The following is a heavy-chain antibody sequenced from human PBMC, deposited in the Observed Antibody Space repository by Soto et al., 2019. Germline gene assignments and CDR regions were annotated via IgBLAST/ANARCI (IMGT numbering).Heavy chain of an antibody. Sequence: SETLSLTCAVYGGSFSGYYWSWTRQPPGKGLEWIGEINHSGSTNYNPSLKSRVTISVDTSKNQFSLKLSSVTAADTAVYYCARDTRIAVAGFDYWGQGTLVTVSS. CDR2: INHSGST. D-gene: IGHD6-19*01. CDR3: ARDTRIAVAGFDY. V-gene: IGHV4-34*01. J-gene: IGHJ4*02. CDR1: GGSFSGYY.